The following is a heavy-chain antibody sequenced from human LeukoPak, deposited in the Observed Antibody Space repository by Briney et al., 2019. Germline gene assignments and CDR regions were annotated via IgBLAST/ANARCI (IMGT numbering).Heavy chain of an antibody. CDR2: IYYSGST. CDR3: AGLIRPGWFDP. CDR1: GGSISSSSYY. J-gene: IGHJ5*02. V-gene: IGHV4-39*01. Sequence: SETLSLTCTVSGGSISSSSYYWGWIRQPPGKGLEWIANIYYSGSTYYNPSLKSRVTISVDTSKNQFSLKLNSVTAADTAVYYCAGLIRPGWFDPWGQGTLVTVSS. D-gene: IGHD1-14*01.